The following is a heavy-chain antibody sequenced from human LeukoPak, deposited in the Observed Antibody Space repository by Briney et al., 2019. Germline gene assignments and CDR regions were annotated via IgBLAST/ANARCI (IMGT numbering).Heavy chain of an antibody. D-gene: IGHD2-2*01. J-gene: IGHJ5*02. Sequence: ASVKVSCRASGYTFTGYYMHWVRQAPGQGLEWMGRVNPNNGVPNYAQKFQGRVTMTRDTAISTFYMELSSLRSDDTAVYFCAREVGYSSSYYGRFDPWGQGTLVIVSS. CDR1: GYTFTGYY. V-gene: IGHV1-2*06. CDR2: VNPNNGVP. CDR3: AREVGYSSSYYGRFDP.